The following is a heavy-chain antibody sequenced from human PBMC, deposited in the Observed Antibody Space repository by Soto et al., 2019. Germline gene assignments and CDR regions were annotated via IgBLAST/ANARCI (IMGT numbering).Heavy chain of an antibody. CDR1: RGSVSSGGYS. CDR2: ISPSGSP. J-gene: IGHJ5*02. CDR3: TRGVLA. D-gene: IGHD2-8*01. Sequence: QVQLQESGSRLVRPSRTLSLTCSVSRGSVSSGGYSWSWIRQAPGKGLEWIGFISPSGSPAYNPSLKSRVSISVDTSNNQISLELSSVTAADTAVYYCTRGVLAWGPGTLVTVSS. V-gene: IGHV4-30-2*01.